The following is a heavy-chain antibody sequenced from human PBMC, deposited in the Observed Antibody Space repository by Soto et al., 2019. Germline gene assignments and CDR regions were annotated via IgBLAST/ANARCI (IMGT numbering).Heavy chain of an antibody. V-gene: IGHV4-59*01. D-gene: IGHD4-17*01. CDR2: IYYSGYT. CDR1: GGSISGNY. Sequence: QVQLQESGPGLVKPSETLSLTCTVSGGSISGNYWSWIRQPPGKELEWIGYIYYSGYTNYNPSLESRVTISVDTSKNQFFLKLSSVAAADTAVYYCASQRTSVTTNFDYWGQGTLVTVSS. J-gene: IGHJ4*02. CDR3: ASQRTSVTTNFDY.